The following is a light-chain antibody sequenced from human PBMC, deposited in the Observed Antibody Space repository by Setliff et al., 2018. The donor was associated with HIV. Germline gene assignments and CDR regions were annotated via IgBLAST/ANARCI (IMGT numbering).Light chain of an antibody. CDR2: EVN. V-gene: IGLV2-23*02. Sequence: QSALTQPASVSGSPGQSITISCTGTSSDIGSYNLVSWFQRHPGKAPKLIVFEVNKRPSGVSNRFSGFKSGNKASLRISGLQPEDESDYFCCSYTGRKTYVFGTGTKVTVL. CDR1: SSDIGSYNL. J-gene: IGLJ1*01. CDR3: CSYTGRKTYV.